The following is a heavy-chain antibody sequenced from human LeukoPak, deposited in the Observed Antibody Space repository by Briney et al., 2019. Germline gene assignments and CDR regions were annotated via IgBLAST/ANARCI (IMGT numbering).Heavy chain of an antibody. CDR3: ARLVGVVAGTPHGNFDY. V-gene: IGHV4-59*08. Sequence: SETLSLTCTVSGGSISSYYWSWIRQPPGKGLEWIGYIYYSGSTNYNPSLKSRVTISADTSKNQFSLKLSSVTAADTAVYYCARLVGVVAGTPHGNFDYWGQGTLVTVSS. CDR2: IYYSGST. CDR1: GGSISSYY. J-gene: IGHJ4*02. D-gene: IGHD2-15*01.